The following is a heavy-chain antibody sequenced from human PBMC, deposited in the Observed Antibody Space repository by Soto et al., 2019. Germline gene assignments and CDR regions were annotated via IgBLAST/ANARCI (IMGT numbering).Heavy chain of an antibody. CDR2: IYYSGST. D-gene: IGHD2-15*01. J-gene: IGHJ6*03. CDR1: GGSISSSSYY. CDR3: ARRTCGGGSCYYYYYYYMDV. V-gene: IGHV4-39*01. Sequence: PSETLSLTCTVSGGSISSSSYYWGWIRQPPGKGLEWIGSIYYSGSTYYNPSLKSRVTISVDTSKNQFSLKLSSVTAADTAVYYCARRTCGGGSCYYYYYYYMDVWGKETTVTVSS.